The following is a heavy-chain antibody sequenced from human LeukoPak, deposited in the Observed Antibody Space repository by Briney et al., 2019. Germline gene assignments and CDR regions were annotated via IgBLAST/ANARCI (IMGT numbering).Heavy chain of an antibody. D-gene: IGHD3-3*01. CDR1: GYTFTSYG. CDR2: ISAYNGNT. CDR3: ARDLNPEDYDFWSGYYVYYYYGMDV. V-gene: IGHV1-18*01. J-gene: IGHJ6*02. Sequence: ASVKVSCKASGYTFTSYGISWVRQAPGQGLEWMGWISAYNGNTNYAQKLQGRVTMTTDTSTSTAYMELRSLRSDDTAVYYCARDLNPEDYDFWSGYYVYYYYGMDVWGQGTTVTVSS.